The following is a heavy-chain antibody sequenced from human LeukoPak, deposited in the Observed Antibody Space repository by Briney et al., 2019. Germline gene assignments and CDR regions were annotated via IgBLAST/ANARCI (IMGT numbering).Heavy chain of an antibody. V-gene: IGHV1-69*06. CDR2: IIPMFDTP. CDR3: ARAGIPGYCTNVTCSNWLDP. D-gene: IGHD2-8*01. CDR1: RGTFSTYA. Sequence: SVKVSCKASRGTFSTYAISWVRQAPGQGLEWMGGIIPMFDTPNYAQRLQGRVTITADKSTKTAYMELTSLRSEDTAVYYCARAGIPGYCTNVTCSNWLDPWGQGTLVTVSS. J-gene: IGHJ5*02.